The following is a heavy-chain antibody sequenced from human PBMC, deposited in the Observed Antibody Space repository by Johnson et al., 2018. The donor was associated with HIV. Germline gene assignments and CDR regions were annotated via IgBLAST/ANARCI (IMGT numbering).Heavy chain of an antibody. V-gene: IGHV3-48*03. Sequence: VQLVESGGGVVRPGGSLRLSCAASGFTFDDYGMSWVRQAPGKGLEWVSYISSSGSTIYYADSVKGRFTISRDNAKKSLYLQMNSLRAEDTAVYYCATRDPTYRPGAFDIWGQGTMVCVSS. D-gene: IGHD1-14*01. CDR3: ATRDPTYRPGAFDI. J-gene: IGHJ3*02. CDR1: GFTFDDYG. CDR2: ISSSGSTI.